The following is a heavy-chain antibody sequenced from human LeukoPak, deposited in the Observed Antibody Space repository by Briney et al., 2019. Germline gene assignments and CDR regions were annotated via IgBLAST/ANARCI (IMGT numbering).Heavy chain of an antibody. J-gene: IGHJ4*02. CDR1: GGSISSSSYY. CDR3: ARTSLWFGELSLDY. D-gene: IGHD3-10*01. Sequence: SETLSLTCTVSGGSISSSSYYWGWIRQPPGKGLEWIGSIYYSGSTYYNPSLKSRVTISVDTSKNQFSLKLSSVTAADTAVYYCARTSLWFGELSLDYWGQGTLVTVSS. CDR2: IYYSGST. V-gene: IGHV4-39*07.